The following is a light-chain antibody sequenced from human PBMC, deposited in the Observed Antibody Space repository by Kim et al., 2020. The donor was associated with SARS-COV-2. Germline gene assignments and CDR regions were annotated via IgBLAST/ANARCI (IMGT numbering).Light chain of an antibody. CDR2: GAS. CDR1: QTISNN. CDR3: QQYDNWPPLT. V-gene: IGKV3-15*01. Sequence: SPGERATLSCRASQTISNNLAWYQQKPGQAPSLLIYGASTRATGVPARFSGSGYGTEFTLTISSLQSEDVAIYFCQQYDNWPPLTFGGGTKVDIK. J-gene: IGKJ4*01.